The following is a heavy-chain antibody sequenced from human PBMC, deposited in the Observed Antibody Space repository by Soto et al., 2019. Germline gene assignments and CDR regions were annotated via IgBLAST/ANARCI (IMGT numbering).Heavy chain of an antibody. J-gene: IGHJ6*02. V-gene: IGHV5-10-1*01. CDR2: IDPSDSYT. CDR3: ARAHYDILTGYYKSMDV. CDR1: GYSFTSYW. D-gene: IGHD3-9*01. Sequence: GESLKISCKGSGYSFTSYWISWVRQMPGKGLEWMGRIDPSDSYTNYSPSFQGHVTISADKSISTAHLQWSSLKASDTAMYYCARAHYDILTGYYKSMDVWGQGTTVTVYS.